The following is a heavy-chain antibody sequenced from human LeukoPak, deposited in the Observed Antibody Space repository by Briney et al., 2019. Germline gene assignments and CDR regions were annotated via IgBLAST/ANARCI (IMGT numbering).Heavy chain of an antibody. CDR3: AKDPGYSGYGYFDY. J-gene: IGHJ4*02. D-gene: IGHD5-12*01. CDR1: GFTISSYA. CDR2: ISGSGGST. V-gene: IGHV3-23*01. Sequence: GGSLRLSCAASGFTISSYAMIWVRQAPGKGLEWVSAISGSGGSTYYADSVKGRFTISRDNSKNTLYLQMNSLRAEDTAVYYCAKDPGYSGYGYFDYWGQGTLVTVSS.